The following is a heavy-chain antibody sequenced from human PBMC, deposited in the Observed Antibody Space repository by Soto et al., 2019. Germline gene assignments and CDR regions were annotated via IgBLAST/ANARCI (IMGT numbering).Heavy chain of an antibody. CDR3: ARRHIVVVVARAFDI. CDR2: IDHSGNT. D-gene: IGHD2-15*01. V-gene: IGHV4-34*02. CDR1: GGSFSGYY. Sequence: QVQLQQWGAGLLKPSETLSLTCGVYGGSFSGYYWNWIRQPPGKGLEWIGEIDHSGNTNYNPSLKSRVTISLDTSKNQFSLKLSSVTAADTAVYYCARRHIVVVVARAFDIWGQGTMVTVSS. J-gene: IGHJ3*02.